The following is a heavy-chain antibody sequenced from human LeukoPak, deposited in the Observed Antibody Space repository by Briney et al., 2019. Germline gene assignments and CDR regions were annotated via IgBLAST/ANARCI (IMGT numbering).Heavy chain of an antibody. Sequence: PSETLSLTCTVSGGPISSYYWSWIRQPPGKGLEWLGYIYYSGSTNYNPSLNSRVTIAVDTSKNQFSLKLSSVTAADTAVDYSARSGTYYYGSGSQFDYWGQGTLVTVSS. CDR3: ARSGTYYYGSGSQFDY. CDR1: GGPISSYY. D-gene: IGHD3-10*01. CDR2: IYYSGST. J-gene: IGHJ4*02. V-gene: IGHV4-59*01.